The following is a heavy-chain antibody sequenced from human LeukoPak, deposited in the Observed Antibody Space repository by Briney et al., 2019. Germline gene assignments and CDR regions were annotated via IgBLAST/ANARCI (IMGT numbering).Heavy chain of an antibody. V-gene: IGHV4-39*07. Sequence: SETLSLTCSVSGGSISSSTYYWSWIRQPPGKGLEWVGSLYLSGSTYYNPSLKGRVTISVDTSKNQFSLKLSSVTAADTAVYYCAREIAVAGEYFDYWGQGTLVTVSS. D-gene: IGHD6-19*01. CDR1: GGSISSSTYY. J-gene: IGHJ4*02. CDR2: LYLSGST. CDR3: AREIAVAGEYFDY.